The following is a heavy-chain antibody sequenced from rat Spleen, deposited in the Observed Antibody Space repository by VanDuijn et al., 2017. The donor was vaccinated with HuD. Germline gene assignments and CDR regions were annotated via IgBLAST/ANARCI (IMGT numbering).Heavy chain of an antibody. V-gene: IGHV2-13*01. Sequence: QVQLKESGPGLVQPSQTLSLTCTVSGFSLNNYGVIWVRQPPGKGLEWMGVIWTGETTTYNSLLKSRLSISRDISKSQVFLKMNSLQPEDTGTYYCARHDYSGDVDFEYWGQGVMVTVSS. D-gene: IGHD1-1*01. J-gene: IGHJ2*01. CDR2: IWTGETT. CDR3: ARHDYSGDVDFEY. CDR1: GFSLNNYG.